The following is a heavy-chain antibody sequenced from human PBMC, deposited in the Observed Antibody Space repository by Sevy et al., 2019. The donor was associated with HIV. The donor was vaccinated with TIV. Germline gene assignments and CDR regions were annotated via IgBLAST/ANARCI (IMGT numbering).Heavy chain of an antibody. CDR3: AKNHPQWLASYPEFDY. J-gene: IGHJ4*02. D-gene: IGHD6-19*01. CDR1: GFTFSSYG. Sequence: GESLKISCAASGFTFSSYGMHWVRQAPGKGLEWVAVISYDGSNKYYADSVKARFTISRDNSKNTLYLQMNSLRAEDTAVYYCAKNHPQWLASYPEFDYWGQGTLVTVSS. CDR2: ISYDGSNK. V-gene: IGHV3-30*18.